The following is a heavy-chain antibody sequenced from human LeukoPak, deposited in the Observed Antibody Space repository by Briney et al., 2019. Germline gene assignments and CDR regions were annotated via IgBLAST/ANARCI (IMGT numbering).Heavy chain of an antibody. V-gene: IGHV3-30*04. D-gene: IGHD1-1*01. Sequence: HSGRSRRLSCAASGFTFSSYAMHWVRQAPGKGLKWVAVISYVGSNKYYADSVKGRFTISRDNSKNTLYLQMNSLRAEDTAVYYCATSLYDHLERGAFDIWGQGTMVTVSS. CDR1: GFTFSSYA. CDR3: ATSLYDHLERGAFDI. J-gene: IGHJ3*02. CDR2: ISYVGSNK.